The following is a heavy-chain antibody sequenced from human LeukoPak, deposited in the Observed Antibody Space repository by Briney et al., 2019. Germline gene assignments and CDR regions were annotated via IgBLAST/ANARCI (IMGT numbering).Heavy chain of an antibody. Sequence: VASVKVSCKPSGYTFTSYDFNWVRQATGQGLEWMGWMNPNNGNTVYAQKFQGRVTMTRNTSISTAYMELSSLRSEDTAIYYCARGWRYYDFWSGYWERRKDYYGMEVWGPGTTVTVSS. CDR2: MNPNNGNT. V-gene: IGHV1-8*01. CDR1: GYTFTSYD. J-gene: IGHJ6*02. CDR3: ARGWRYYDFWSGYWERRKDYYGMEV. D-gene: IGHD3-3*01.